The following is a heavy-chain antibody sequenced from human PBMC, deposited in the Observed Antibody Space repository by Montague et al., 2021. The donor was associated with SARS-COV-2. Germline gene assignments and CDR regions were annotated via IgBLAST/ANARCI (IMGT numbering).Heavy chain of an antibody. CDR3: ARGRPVTTFYYYYGMDV. CDR1: GGSFSGYY. Sequence: SETLSLTCAVYGGSFSGYYWSWIRQPPGKGLEWIGEINHSGSTNYNPSLKSRVTISVDTSKNQFSLKLSSVTAADTVVYYCARGRPVTTFYYYYGMDVWAKGPRSPSP. CDR2: INHSGST. V-gene: IGHV4-34*01. J-gene: IGHJ6*02. D-gene: IGHD4-17*01.